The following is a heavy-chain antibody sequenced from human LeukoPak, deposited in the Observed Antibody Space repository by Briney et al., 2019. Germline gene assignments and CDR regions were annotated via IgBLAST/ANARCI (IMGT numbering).Heavy chain of an antibody. D-gene: IGHD3-9*01. V-gene: IGHV3-53*01. CDR2: IYSAGTS. J-gene: IGHJ4*02. CDR3: AMTDDILIASSY. CDR1: GFSVSAIY. Sequence: GGSLRLACTVSGFSVSAIYLSWVRQVPGKGLQWVSGIYSAGTSFHAESLECRFTVSRAFSKNILYLQMNSLRAEDTGVYYCAMTDDILIASSYWGQGTSVTVSS.